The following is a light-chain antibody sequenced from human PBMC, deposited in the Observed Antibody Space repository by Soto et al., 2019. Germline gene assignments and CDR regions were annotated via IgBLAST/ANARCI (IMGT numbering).Light chain of an antibody. Sequence: QSVLTQPPSVXXXXXXXXXXSCSGSSSNIGNNHVSWYQQFPGTAPKLLIYDNNNRPSEIPDRFSGSKSGTSATLSITGLQTGDEADYYCGEWDTSLSLVVFGEGTKLTVL. CDR1: SSNIGNNH. V-gene: IGLV1-51*01. J-gene: IGLJ2*01. CDR2: DNN. CDR3: GEWDTSLSLVV.